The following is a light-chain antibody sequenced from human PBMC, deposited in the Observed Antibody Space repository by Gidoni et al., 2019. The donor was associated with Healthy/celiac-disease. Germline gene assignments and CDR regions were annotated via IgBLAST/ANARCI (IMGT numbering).Light chain of an antibody. CDR1: QSISSW. J-gene: IGKJ1*01. CDR3: QQYNSYRTWT. CDR2: KAS. Sequence: DIQMTQSPSTLSASGGDRVTITCRASQSISSWLAWYQQKPGKAPKLLIYKASSLESGVPSRFSGSGSGTEFTLTISSLQPDDFATYYCQQYNSYRTWTFGQGTKVEIK. V-gene: IGKV1-5*03.